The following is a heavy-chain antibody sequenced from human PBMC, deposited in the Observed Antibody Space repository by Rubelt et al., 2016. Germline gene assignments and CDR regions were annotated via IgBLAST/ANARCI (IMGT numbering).Heavy chain of an antibody. V-gene: IGHV3-48*04. CDR3: ASGGGNFDY. CDR2: ISGGMETI. Sequence: LVQPGESLRLSCEGSGFTFSCYSMDWVRQVPGKGLEWISYISGGMETIYYADSVRGRFTISRDNAKNSLYLQMNSLRAEDTAVYFCASGGGNFDYWGQGTLVTVSS. CDR1: GFTFSCYS. D-gene: IGHD1-14*01. J-gene: IGHJ4*02.